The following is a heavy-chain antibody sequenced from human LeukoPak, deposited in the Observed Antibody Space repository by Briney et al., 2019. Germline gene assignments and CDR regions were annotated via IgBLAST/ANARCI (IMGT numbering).Heavy chain of an antibody. CDR1: GFTFSSYG. J-gene: IGHJ6*02. CDR2: ISYDGSNK. V-gene: IGHV3-30*03. CDR3: ARDRGSSGWKIYYGMDV. D-gene: IGHD6-19*01. Sequence: PGGSLRLSCAASGFTFSSYGMHWVRQAPGKGLEWVAVISYDGSNKYYADSVKGRFTISRDNSKNTLYLQMNSLRDEDTAVYYCARDRGSSGWKIYYGMDVWGQGTTVTVSS.